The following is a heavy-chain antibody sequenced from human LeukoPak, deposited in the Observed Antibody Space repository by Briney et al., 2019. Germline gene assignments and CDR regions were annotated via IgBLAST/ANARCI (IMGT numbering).Heavy chain of an antibody. Sequence: PGGSLRLSCAASGFTCSNYNMNWVRQAPGKGLEWISYITDNSGTIYYADSVKGRFTISRDNAKNSLYLQMNSLRDEDTAVYYCARRIVGAFPFDYWGQGTLVTVSS. CDR2: ITDNSGTI. CDR3: ARRIVGAFPFDY. V-gene: IGHV3-48*02. D-gene: IGHD1-26*01. J-gene: IGHJ4*02. CDR1: GFTCSNYN.